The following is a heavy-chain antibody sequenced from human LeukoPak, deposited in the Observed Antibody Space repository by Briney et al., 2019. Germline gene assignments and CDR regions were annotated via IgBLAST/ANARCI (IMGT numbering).Heavy chain of an antibody. D-gene: IGHD2-15*01. CDR2: IYPGDSDT. CDR1: GYSFTSYW. V-gene: IGHV5-51*01. J-gene: IGHJ3*02. Sequence: GESLQISCKGSGYSFTSYWIGWVRQMPGKGLEWMGIIYPGDSDTRYSPSFQGQVTISADKSISTAYLQWSSLKASDTAMYYCASLRYCSGGSCYSGAFDIWGQGTMVTVSS. CDR3: ASLRYCSGGSCYSGAFDI.